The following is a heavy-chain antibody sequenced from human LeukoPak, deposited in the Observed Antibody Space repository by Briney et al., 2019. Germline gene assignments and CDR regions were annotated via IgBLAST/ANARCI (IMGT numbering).Heavy chain of an antibody. D-gene: IGHD5/OR15-5a*01. V-gene: IGHV3-11*01. CDR1: GFTLSDYY. J-gene: IGHJ3*02. Sequence: PGGSLRLSCAASGFTLSDYYMSWIRQAPGKGLEWVSYISSGGSTIYYADSVKGRFTISRDNAKNSLYLQMNSLRAEDTAVYYCARGQGSSLPHAFDIWGQGTMVTVSS. CDR2: ISSGGSTI. CDR3: ARGQGSSLPHAFDI.